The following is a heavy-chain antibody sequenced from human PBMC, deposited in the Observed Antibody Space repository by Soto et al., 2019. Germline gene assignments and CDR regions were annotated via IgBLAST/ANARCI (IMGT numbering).Heavy chain of an antibody. J-gene: IGHJ3*02. V-gene: IGHV1-18*01. D-gene: IGHD4-17*01. CDR1: GYTFTSYG. CDR3: ARDGYGDYFPDAFDI. Sequence: GASVNVSCKASGYTFTSYGISWVRQAPGQGLEWMGWISAYNGNTNYAQKLQGRVTMTTDTSTSTAYMELRSLRSDDTAVYYCARDGYGDYFPDAFDIWGQGTMVTVSS. CDR2: ISAYNGNT.